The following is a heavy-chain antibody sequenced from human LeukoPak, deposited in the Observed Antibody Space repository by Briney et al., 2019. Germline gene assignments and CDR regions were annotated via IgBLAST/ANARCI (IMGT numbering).Heavy chain of an antibody. D-gene: IGHD3-3*01. J-gene: IGHJ6*02. Sequence: ASVKVSCKASGYTFTRYGISWVRQAPGQGLEWMGWISAYNGNTNYAQKLQGRVTMTTDTSTSTAYMELRSLRSDDTAVYYCARSYLYDFWSGYYLRRDYYYYGMDVWGQGTTVTVSS. V-gene: IGHV1-18*01. CDR2: ISAYNGNT. CDR3: ARSYLYDFWSGYYLRRDYYYYGMDV. CDR1: GYTFTRYG.